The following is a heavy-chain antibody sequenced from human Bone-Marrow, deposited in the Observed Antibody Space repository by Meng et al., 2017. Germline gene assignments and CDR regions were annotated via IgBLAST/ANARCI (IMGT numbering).Heavy chain of an antibody. CDR1: DFTFSNYV. D-gene: IGHD2-15*01. Sequence: GGSLRLSCAASDFTFSNYVMIWVRQAPGRGLEWFSVISGSGGSYYADSVKGRFTISRDNAKNSLYLQMNSLRAEDTAVYYCATSHCSGGSCFPGDYYYYGMDVWGQGTTVTVSS. J-gene: IGHJ6*02. V-gene: IGHV3-23*01. CDR2: ISGSGGS. CDR3: ATSHCSGGSCFPGDYYYYGMDV.